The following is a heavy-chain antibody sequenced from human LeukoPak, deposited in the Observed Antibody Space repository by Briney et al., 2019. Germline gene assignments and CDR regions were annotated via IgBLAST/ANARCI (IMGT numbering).Heavy chain of an antibody. J-gene: IGHJ6*03. CDR1: GGSISSYY. CDR3: ASTAARLARGYYYYMDV. Sequence: SETLSLTCTVSGGSISSYYWTWIRQPPGKGLEYIGYIYYSGSTNYNPSLKSRVTISLDTSKNQFSLKLSSVTAADTAVYYCASTAARLARGYYYYMDVWGKGTTVTVSS. D-gene: IGHD6-6*01. CDR2: IYYSGST. V-gene: IGHV4-59*12.